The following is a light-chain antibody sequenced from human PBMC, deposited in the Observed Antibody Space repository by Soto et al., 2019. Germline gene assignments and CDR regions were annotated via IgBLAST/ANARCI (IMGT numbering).Light chain of an antibody. CDR1: SSDVGAYNH. CDR3: TSYAGTSTHWV. CDR2: EVS. V-gene: IGLV2-14*03. Sequence: QSVLTQPASVSGSPGQSIAISCTGTSSDVGAYNHVSWYQQHPGNAPKLIISEVSSRPSGVSDRFSGSKSGNTASLTISGLRTEDDADYYCTSYAGTSTHWVFGGGTKLTVL. J-gene: IGLJ3*02.